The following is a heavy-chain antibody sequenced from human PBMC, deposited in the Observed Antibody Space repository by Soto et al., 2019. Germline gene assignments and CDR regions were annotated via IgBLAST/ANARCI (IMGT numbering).Heavy chain of an antibody. Sequence: EVQLVESGGGLIQPGGSLKLSCAASGFTVGNNYMSWVRQAPGKGLEWVSLIYSTGTTKYADSVKGRITVSRDNAKNTMDLQMNSQRADDTAVYYCAKDGRGSGSHYNSFGYWGQGTLVTVSS. J-gene: IGHJ4*02. CDR3: AKDGRGSGSHYNSFGY. CDR1: GFTVGNNY. CDR2: IYSTGTT. V-gene: IGHV3-53*01. D-gene: IGHD3-10*01.